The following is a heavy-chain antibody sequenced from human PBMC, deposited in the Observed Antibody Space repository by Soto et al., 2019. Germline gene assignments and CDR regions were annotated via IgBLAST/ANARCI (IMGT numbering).Heavy chain of an antibody. CDR3: AKRGVDTFGLSY. J-gene: IGHJ4*02. CDR1: GFTFSSFW. D-gene: IGHD3-10*01. Sequence: EVQLVESGGGLVQPGGSLRLSCAVSGFTFSSFWMHWVRQAPGEGLVWVSRINTDGSSTSYADSVKGRFTISRDNAKNTLYLQMNSLRAEDTAMYYCAKRGVDTFGLSYWGQGTLVPVSS. CDR2: INTDGSST. V-gene: IGHV3-74*01.